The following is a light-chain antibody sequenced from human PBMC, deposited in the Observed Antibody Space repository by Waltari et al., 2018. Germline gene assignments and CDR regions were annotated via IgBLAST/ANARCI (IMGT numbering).Light chain of an antibody. J-gene: IGLJ1*01. V-gene: IGLV1-47*01. CDR2: GKN. Sequence: QSVLTQPPSASGTPGQRVTISCSGSSSNIGSNYVYWYQQLPGTAPKLLSYGKNQRHSWFPDRFSCSKSGNSAYLAISGLRSEDEADYYCASWDDSLSVLYGFGTGTTVTFL. CDR3: ASWDDSLSVLYG. CDR1: SSNIGSNY.